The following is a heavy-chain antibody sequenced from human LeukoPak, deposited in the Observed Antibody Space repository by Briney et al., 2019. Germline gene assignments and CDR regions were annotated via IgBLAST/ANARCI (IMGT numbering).Heavy chain of an antibody. D-gene: IGHD2-15*01. CDR1: GYTFTSYS. CDR3: ARDRLVVVAATPVDAFDI. V-gene: IGHV1-18*01. CDR2: IGAYNGNT. J-gene: IGHJ3*02. Sequence: ASVEVSCKASGYTFTSYSISWVRQAPGQGLEWMGWIGAYNGNTNYAQKLQGRVTMTTDTSTSTAYMELRSLRSDDTAVYYCARDRLVVVAATPVDAFDIWGQGTMVTVSS.